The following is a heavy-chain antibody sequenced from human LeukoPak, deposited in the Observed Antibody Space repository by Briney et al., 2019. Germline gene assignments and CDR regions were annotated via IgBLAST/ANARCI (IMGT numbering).Heavy chain of an antibody. J-gene: IGHJ6*03. CDR2: ISGSGSII. CDR3: ARHDYYYYYYMDV. CDR1: GFTFSTYE. V-gene: IGHV3-48*03. D-gene: IGHD1-1*01. Sequence: GGSLRLSCAASGFTFSTYEMNWVRQAPGKGLEWVSYISGSGSIIYYADSVKGRFTISRDNAKNSLYLQMNSLRAEDTAVYYCARHDYYYYYYMDVWGKGTTVTVSS.